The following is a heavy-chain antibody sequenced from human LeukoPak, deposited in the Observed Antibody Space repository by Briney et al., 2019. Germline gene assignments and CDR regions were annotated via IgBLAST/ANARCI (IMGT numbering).Heavy chain of an antibody. Sequence: ASVKVSCKASGYTFIAYYMHWVRQAPGQGLEWMGWINPNSGGTNYAQKFQGRVTMTRDTSISTAYMDLSRLRSDDTAVYYCARGGYYDSSGYSSYWGQGTLVTVSS. J-gene: IGHJ4*02. V-gene: IGHV1-2*02. CDR2: INPNSGGT. CDR1: GYTFIAYY. D-gene: IGHD3-22*01. CDR3: ARGGYYDSSGYSSY.